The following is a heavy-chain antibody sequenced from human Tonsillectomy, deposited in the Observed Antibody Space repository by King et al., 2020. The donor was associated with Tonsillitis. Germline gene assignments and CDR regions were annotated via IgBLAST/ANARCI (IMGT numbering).Heavy chain of an antibody. CDR3: AIPKNAVETTSVHSYGPDV. CDR1: GDTFSSYA. J-gene: IGHJ6*02. V-gene: IGHV1-69*04. D-gene: IGHD5-18*01. CDR2: IIPIFGIT. Sequence: QLVQSGAEVKKPGSSVKVSCKASGDTFSSYAISWVRQAPGQGLEWMGRIIPIFGITNYAQKFQGRVTLTADKSTSTAYMELSSLRSEDSAVYYCAIPKNAVETTSVHSYGPDVWGQGPTVTV.